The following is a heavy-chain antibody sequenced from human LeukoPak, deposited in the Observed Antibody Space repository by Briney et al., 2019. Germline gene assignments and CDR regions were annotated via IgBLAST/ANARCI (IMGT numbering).Heavy chain of an antibody. J-gene: IGHJ4*02. Sequence: GGSLRLSCAASGFTFSSYAMHWVRQAPGKGLEYVSAISSNGGSTYYANSVKGRFTISRDNSKNTLYLQMGSLRAEDMAVYYCARAYSSSWLPPLGYYFDYWGQGTLVTVSS. D-gene: IGHD6-13*01. CDR1: GFTFSSYA. CDR2: ISSNGGST. V-gene: IGHV3-64*01. CDR3: ARAYSSSWLPPLGYYFDY.